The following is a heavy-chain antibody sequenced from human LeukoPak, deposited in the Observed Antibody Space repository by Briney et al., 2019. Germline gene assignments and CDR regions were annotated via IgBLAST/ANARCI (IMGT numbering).Heavy chain of an antibody. J-gene: IGHJ2*01. CDR2: IKQDGSQK. V-gene: IGHV3-7*01. D-gene: IGHD1-14*01. Sequence: QPGGSLRLSCAASGFTFSSYWMTWVRQAPGKGLEWVANIKQDGSQKFYLDSVKGRFSISRDNARESLFLQMNSLGVDDTAVYYCTKDLGLRRMIWGRGTLVIVSS. CDR3: TKDLGLRRMI. CDR1: GFTFSSYW.